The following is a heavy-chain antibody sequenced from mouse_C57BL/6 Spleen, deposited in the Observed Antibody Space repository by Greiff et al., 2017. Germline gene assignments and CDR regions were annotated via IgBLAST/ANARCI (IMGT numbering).Heavy chain of an antibody. Sequence: EVMLVESGGDLVKPGGSLKLSCAASGFTFSSYGMSWVRQTPDKRLEWVATISSGGSYTYYPDSVKGRFTISRDNAKNTLYLQMSSLKSEDTAMYYCARTTVVDYAMDYWGQGTSVTVSS. CDR1: GFTFSSYG. J-gene: IGHJ4*01. D-gene: IGHD1-1*01. CDR3: ARTTVVDYAMDY. CDR2: ISSGGSYT. V-gene: IGHV5-6*01.